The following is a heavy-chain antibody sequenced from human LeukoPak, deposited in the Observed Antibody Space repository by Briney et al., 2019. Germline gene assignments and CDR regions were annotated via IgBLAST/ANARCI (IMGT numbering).Heavy chain of an antibody. CDR3: ARGLTIRD. J-gene: IGHJ4*02. D-gene: IGHD3-10*01. CDR2: INHSGST. V-gene: IGHV4-34*04. CDR1: SGSFSGYY. Sequence: SETLSLTCAVYSGSFSGYYWSWIRQPPGKGLEWIGEINHSGSTNNNPSLKSRDTISVDTSKNQFSLKLSSVTAADTAVYYCARGLTIRDWGQGTLVTVSS.